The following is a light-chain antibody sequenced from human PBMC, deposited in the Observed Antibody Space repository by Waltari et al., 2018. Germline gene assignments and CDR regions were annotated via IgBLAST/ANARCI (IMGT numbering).Light chain of an antibody. CDR1: QSIGSS. Sequence: PPPSRSRQSIGSSFAWYQRKPGQAPRLLIYDASNRAAGIPPRFSGGGSGTDFTLTISGLEPEDFAVYYCQHRNTGLTFGGGTKVEIE. J-gene: IGKJ4*01. CDR2: DAS. V-gene: IGKV3-11*01. CDR3: QHRNTGLT.